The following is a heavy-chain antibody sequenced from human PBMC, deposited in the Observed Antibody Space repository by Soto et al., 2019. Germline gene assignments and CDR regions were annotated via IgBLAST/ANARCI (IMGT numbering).Heavy chain of an antibody. V-gene: IGHV1-18*01. Sequence: ASVKVSCKASGFTFSNYGLNWVRQAPGQGLEWMGWVSANNGHTNYAQNLQGRVSMTTDTSTSTAYMELRGLTFDDTAVYYCARDVESVTAKHFFYYYAMDVWGQGTTVTVSS. J-gene: IGHJ6*02. CDR3: ARDVESVTAKHFFYYYAMDV. D-gene: IGHD2-8*01. CDR2: VSANNGHT. CDR1: GFTFSNYG.